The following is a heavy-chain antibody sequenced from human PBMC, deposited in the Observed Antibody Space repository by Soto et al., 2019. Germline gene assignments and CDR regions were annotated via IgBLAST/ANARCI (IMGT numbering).Heavy chain of an antibody. V-gene: IGHV3-23*01. CDR2: ISGSGGST. D-gene: IGHD6-13*01. CDR3: ARWSSSWSLFDY. J-gene: IGHJ4*02. Sequence: GGSLRLSCAASGFTFSSYAMSWVRQAPGKGLEWVSAISGSGGSTYYADSVKGRFTISRDNSKNTLYLQMNSLRAEDTAVYYCARWSSSWSLFDYWGQGTLVTVSS. CDR1: GFTFSSYA.